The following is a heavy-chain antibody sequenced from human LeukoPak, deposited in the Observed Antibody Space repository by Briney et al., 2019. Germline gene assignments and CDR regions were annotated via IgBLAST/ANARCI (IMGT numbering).Heavy chain of an antibody. J-gene: IGHJ4*02. D-gene: IGHD5-12*01. V-gene: IGHV1-3*01. CDR3: ATQEGGSYFDY. CDR1: GYTFTSYA. Sequence: ASVRVSCKASGYTFTSYAMHWVRQAPGQRLEWMGWINAGNGNTKYSQKFQGRVTITRDTSASTAYMELSSLRSEDTAVYYCATQEGGSYFDYWGQGTLVTVSS. CDR2: INAGNGNT.